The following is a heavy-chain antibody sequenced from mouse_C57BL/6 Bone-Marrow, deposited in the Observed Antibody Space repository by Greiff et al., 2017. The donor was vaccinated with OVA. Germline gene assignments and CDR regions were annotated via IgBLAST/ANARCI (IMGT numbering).Heavy chain of an antibody. CDR3: VRHETLYDYEGAWFAY. CDR2: IRSKSNNYAT. Sequence: DVQLVESGGGLVQPKGSLKLSCAASGFSFNTYAMNWVRQAPGKGLEWVARIRSKSNNYATYYADSVKDRFTISRDDSESMLYLQMNNLKTEDTAMYYCVRHETLYDYEGAWFAYWGQGTLVTVSA. V-gene: IGHV10-1*01. CDR1: GFSFNTYA. J-gene: IGHJ3*01. D-gene: IGHD2-4*01.